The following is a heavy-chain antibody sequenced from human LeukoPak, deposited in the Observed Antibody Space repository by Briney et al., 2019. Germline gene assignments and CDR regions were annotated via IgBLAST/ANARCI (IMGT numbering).Heavy chain of an antibody. V-gene: IGHV4-39*07. J-gene: IGHJ4*02. CDR1: GGSISSSSYY. CDR3: ARLIAVAGPGDY. CDR2: IYYSGST. Sequence: SETLSLTCTVSGGSISSSSYYWGWIRQPPGKGLEWIGSIYYSGSTYYNPSLKSRVTISVDTSKNQFSLKLSSVTAADTAVYYCARLIAVAGPGDYWGQGTLVTVSS. D-gene: IGHD6-19*01.